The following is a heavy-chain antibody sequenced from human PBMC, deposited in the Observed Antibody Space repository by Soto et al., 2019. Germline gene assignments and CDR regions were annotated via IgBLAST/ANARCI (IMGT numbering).Heavy chain of an antibody. Sequence: PGRSLKLSCTASGFTFGDYAMSWVRQAPGKGLEWVGFIRSKACGGTTEYAASVKGRFTISRDDSKSIAYLQMNSLKTEDTAVYYCTREMIAVAGRYYYYYYGMDVWGQGPTVTVSS. CDR2: IRSKACGGTT. D-gene: IGHD6-19*01. CDR3: TREMIAVAGRYYYYYYGMDV. J-gene: IGHJ6*02. V-gene: IGHV3-49*04. CDR1: GFTFGDYA.